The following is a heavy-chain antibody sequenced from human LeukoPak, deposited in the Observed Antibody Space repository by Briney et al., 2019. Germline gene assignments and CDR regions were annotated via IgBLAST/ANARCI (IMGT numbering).Heavy chain of an antibody. CDR1: GYTSTSYA. Sequence: GASVKVSCKASGYTSTSYAMHWVRQAPGQRLEWMGWINAGNGNTKYSQKFQGRVTITRDTSASTAYMELSSLRSEDTAVYYCARRIAAAGNNWFDPWGQGTLVTVSS. V-gene: IGHV1-3*01. CDR2: INAGNGNT. D-gene: IGHD6-13*01. J-gene: IGHJ5*02. CDR3: ARRIAAAGNNWFDP.